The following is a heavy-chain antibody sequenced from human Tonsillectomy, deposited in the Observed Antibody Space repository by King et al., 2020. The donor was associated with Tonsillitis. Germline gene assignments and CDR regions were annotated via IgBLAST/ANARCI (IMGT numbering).Heavy chain of an antibody. D-gene: IGHD3-10*01. CDR1: GFTFDDYA. CDR2: ISWNSGSI. Sequence: VQLVESGGGLLQPGRSLRLSCAASGFTFDDYAMHWVRQAPGKGLEWVSGISWNSGSIGYADSVKGRFTISRDNAKNSLYLQMNSLRAEDTALYYCAKDIRVRGFHGMDVWGQGTTVTVSS. CDR3: AKDIRVRGFHGMDV. V-gene: IGHV3-9*01. J-gene: IGHJ6*02.